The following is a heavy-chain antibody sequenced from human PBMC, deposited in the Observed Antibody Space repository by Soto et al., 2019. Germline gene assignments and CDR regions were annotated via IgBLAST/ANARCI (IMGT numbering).Heavy chain of an antibody. CDR1: GGPISSYY. CDR2: VYHGGST. V-gene: IGHV4-59*08. CDR3: ARVGPWVPYYYDSSPYTFENWFDP. D-gene: IGHD3-22*01. Sequence: PSETLSLTCTVSGGPISSYYWFWIRQPPGKGLEWIGYVYHGGSTYYNPSLNSRVAISIDMTNNHVSLILNSVTAADTAVYYCARVGPWVPYYYDSSPYTFENWFDPWGQGTLVTVSS. J-gene: IGHJ5*02.